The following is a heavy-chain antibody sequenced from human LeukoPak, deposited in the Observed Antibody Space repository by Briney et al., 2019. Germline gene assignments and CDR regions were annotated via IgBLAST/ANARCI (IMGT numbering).Heavy chain of an antibody. CDR3: ARDAHYAFDM. Sequence: GRSLTLSCAASGFTFSSYWMSWVRQAPGKGLEWVANVKQDGSQKYYVDSVRGRFTISRGNAKNSLYLQMNSLRAEDTAVYYCARDAHYAFDMWGQGTMVTVSS. CDR2: VKQDGSQK. J-gene: IGHJ3*02. CDR1: GFTFSSYW. V-gene: IGHV3-7*03.